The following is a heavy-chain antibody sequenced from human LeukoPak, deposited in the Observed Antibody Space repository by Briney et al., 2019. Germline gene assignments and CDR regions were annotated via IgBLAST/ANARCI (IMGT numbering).Heavy chain of an antibody. V-gene: IGHV5-51*01. CDR3: ARGVEMATTPFDY. D-gene: IGHD5-24*01. J-gene: IGHJ4*02. CDR2: IYPGDSDT. Sequence: GESLKISCKGSGYSFTSYWIGWVRQMPGKGLEWMGIIYPGDSDTRYSPSFQGQVTISADKSISTAYLQWSSLKAPDTAMYYCARGVEMATTPFDYWGQGTLVTVSS. CDR1: GYSFTSYW.